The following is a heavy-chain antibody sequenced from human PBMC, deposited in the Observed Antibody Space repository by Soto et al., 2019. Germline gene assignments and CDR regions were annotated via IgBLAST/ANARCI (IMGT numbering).Heavy chain of an antibody. Sequence: QVQLVQSGAEVKEPEASLKVSCKASGFTFTNYFFHWVRQAPRQGLEWMGMISPYDGSTSYLQNLQGRVTLTSDTSTSTVYMELSSLRSEDTAVYYCARGDGRGSSGFYYYYGMDVWGHGTSVTVSS. V-gene: IGHV1-46*04. J-gene: IGHJ6*02. CDR1: GFTFTNYF. CDR2: ISPYDGST. CDR3: ARGDGRGSSGFYYYYGMDV. D-gene: IGHD6-25*01.